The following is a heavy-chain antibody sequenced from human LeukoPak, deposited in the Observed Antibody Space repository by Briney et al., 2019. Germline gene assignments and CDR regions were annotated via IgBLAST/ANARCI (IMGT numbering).Heavy chain of an antibody. CDR2: ISYDGSNK. CDR1: GFTFSSYG. J-gene: IGHJ4*02. Sequence: GGSLRLSCAASGFTFSSYGMHWVCQAPGKGLEWVAVISYDGSNKYYADSVKGRFTISRDNSKNTLYLQMNSLRAEDTAVYYCAKGPKDYYDSSGQIDYWGQGTLVTVSS. CDR3: AKGPKDYYDSSGQIDY. V-gene: IGHV3-30*18. D-gene: IGHD3-22*01.